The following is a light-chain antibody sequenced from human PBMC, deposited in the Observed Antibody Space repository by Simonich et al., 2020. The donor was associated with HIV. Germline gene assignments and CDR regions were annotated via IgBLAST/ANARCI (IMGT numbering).Light chain of an antibody. CDR2: DVS. CDR3: SSYTSSSTLV. CDR1: SSDFGGYNY. V-gene: IGLV2-14*03. J-gene: IGLJ2*01. Sequence: QSALTQPDSVSGSPGQSITISCTGTSSDFGGYNYVSWYQQHPGKAPKLMIYDVSNRPSGVSNRFSGSKSGNTASLTISGLQAEDEADYYCSSYTSSSTLVFGGGTKLTVL.